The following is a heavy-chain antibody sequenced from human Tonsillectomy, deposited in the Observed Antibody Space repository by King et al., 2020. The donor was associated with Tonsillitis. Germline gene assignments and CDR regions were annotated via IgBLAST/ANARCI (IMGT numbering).Heavy chain of an antibody. D-gene: IGHD6-13*01. CDR3: AKDKQLVFDY. V-gene: IGHV3-30*18. Sequence: VQLVESGGGVVQPGRSLRLSCAASGFTFSSYGMHWVRQAPGKGLEWVAVISYDGSNKYYADSVKGRFTISRDNSKNTLYLQMNSLRAEGTAVYYCAKDKQLVFDYWGQGTLVTVSS. CDR2: ISYDGSNK. J-gene: IGHJ4*02. CDR1: GFTFSSYG.